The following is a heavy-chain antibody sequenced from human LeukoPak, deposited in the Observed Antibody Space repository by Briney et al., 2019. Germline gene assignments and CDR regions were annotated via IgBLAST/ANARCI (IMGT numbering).Heavy chain of an antibody. V-gene: IGHV3-33*08. CDR3: ARAVGPFDY. D-gene: IGHD1-26*01. Sequence: GGSLRLSCAASGFTFRSYPMNWVRQAPGKGLEWVAVIWFDGSNKFYADSVKGRFTISRDNSKNTLYLQMNSLRAEDTAVYYCARAVGPFDYWGQGTLVTVSS. CDR2: IWFDGSNK. J-gene: IGHJ4*02. CDR1: GFTFRSYP.